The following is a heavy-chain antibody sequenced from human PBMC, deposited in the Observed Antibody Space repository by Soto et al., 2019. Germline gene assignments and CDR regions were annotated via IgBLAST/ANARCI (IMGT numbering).Heavy chain of an antibody. Sequence: EVQLVESGGGLVQPGGSLILSCAASGFTFSNYWMVWVRQAPRKGLVWVSRIIGDGLYTTYAESVKGRFTISRDNAKNTVYLQMNSLSVEDTAVYYCARGILGSGTANDHWGQGTLVTVSS. CDR3: ARGILGSGTANDH. D-gene: IGHD3-10*01. CDR1: GFTFSNYW. V-gene: IGHV3-74*03. J-gene: IGHJ4*02. CDR2: IIGDGLYT.